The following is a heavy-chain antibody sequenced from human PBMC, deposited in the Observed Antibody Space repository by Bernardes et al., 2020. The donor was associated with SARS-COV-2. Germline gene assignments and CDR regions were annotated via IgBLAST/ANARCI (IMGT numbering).Heavy chain of an antibody. J-gene: IGHJ6*02. CDR3: ARSAGMDV. V-gene: IGHV3-7*01. CDR1: GSTFSNFW. Sequence: GGSLRLSCTASGSTFSNFWMTWVRQAPGKGLEWVANIRQDGSEMYYVDSVKGRFTISRDNAKNSLSLQMNNLRAEDTAVYYCARSAGMDVWGQGTMVTVSS. CDR2: IRQDGSEM.